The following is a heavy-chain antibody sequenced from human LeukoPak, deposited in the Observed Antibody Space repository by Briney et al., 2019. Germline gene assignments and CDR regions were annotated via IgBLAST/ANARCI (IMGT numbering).Heavy chain of an antibody. Sequence: VKVSCQASGGTFSSYAISWVRQAPGQGLEWMGGIIPIFGTANYAQKFQGRVTITAYESTSTAYMELSSPRSEDTAVYYCAREGSDSSGYWPTYNWFDPWGQGTLVTVSS. CDR3: AREGSDSSGYWPTYNWFDP. CDR1: GGTFSSYA. J-gene: IGHJ5*02. V-gene: IGHV1-69*13. D-gene: IGHD3-22*01. CDR2: IIPIFGTA.